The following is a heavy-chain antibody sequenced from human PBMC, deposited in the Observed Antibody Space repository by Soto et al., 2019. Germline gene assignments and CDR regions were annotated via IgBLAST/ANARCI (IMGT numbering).Heavy chain of an antibody. J-gene: IGHJ1*01. V-gene: IGHV3-66*01. CDR2: IYSSGST. Sequence: GGSLRLSCAASGITVSSNYMNWVRQAPGKGLEWVSIIYSSGSTYYADSVKGRFTFSRDNSKNTLYLQMDSLRAEDTAVYFRARGTSSGSWYGFQHWGQGTLVTVSS. D-gene: IGHD6-13*01. CDR1: GITVSSNY. CDR3: ARGTSSGSWYGFQH.